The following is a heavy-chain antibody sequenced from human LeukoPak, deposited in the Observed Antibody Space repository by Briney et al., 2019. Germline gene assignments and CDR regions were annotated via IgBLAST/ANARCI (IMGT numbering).Heavy chain of an antibody. CDR3: ARGLHITLSGWYFDL. V-gene: IGHV3-48*01. CDR1: GFTLSDDN. CDR2: ISGSSSTI. Sequence: GGSLSLSCVASGFTLSDDNMHWVRRAPGKGVEGFSYISGSSSTIYYAASVRGRFTISRDNARNSLYLQMNSLRAEDTAVYYCARGLHITLSGWYFDLWGRGTLVTVSS. J-gene: IGHJ2*01. D-gene: IGHD2-21*01.